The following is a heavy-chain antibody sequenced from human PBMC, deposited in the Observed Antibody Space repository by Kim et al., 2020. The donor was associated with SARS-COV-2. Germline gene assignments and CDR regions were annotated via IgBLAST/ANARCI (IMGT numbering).Heavy chain of an antibody. Sequence: SETLSLTCTVSGGSISSYYWSWIRQPPGKGLEWIGYIYYSGSTNYNPSLKSRVTISVDTSKNQFSLKLSSVTAADTAVYYCARDGITSNWFDPWGQGTLVTVSS. J-gene: IGHJ5*02. D-gene: IGHD3-3*01. CDR1: GGSISSYY. CDR3: ARDGITSNWFDP. CDR2: IYYSGST. V-gene: IGHV4-59*01.